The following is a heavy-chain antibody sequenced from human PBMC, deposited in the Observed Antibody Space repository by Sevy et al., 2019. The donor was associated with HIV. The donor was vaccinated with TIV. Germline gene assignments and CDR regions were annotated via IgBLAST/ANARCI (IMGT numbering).Heavy chain of an antibody. V-gene: IGHV1-24*01. CDR2: FDPEDGER. CDR1: RHTLTDLS. J-gene: IGHJ4*02. D-gene: IGHD3-22*01. CDR3: SATREYYSDSYGYFDY. Sequence: ASVKVSCKASRHTLTDLSMHWVRLAPGKGFEWIGRFDPEDGERIYAQKFQGRVTMTEDTSTDTAYMELSSLRSEDTAVYYCSATREYYSDSYGYFDYWGQGTLVPVSS.